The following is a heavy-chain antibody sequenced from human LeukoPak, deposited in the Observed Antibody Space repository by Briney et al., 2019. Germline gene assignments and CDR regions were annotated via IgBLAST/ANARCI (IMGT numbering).Heavy chain of an antibody. Sequence: GGSLRLSCAASGFTFSSYWMHWVRQAPGKGLVWVSRINSDGSSTSYADSVKGRFTISRDNAKNTLYLQMNGLRAEDTAVYYCARDPCGDHGFDYWGQGTLVTVSS. D-gene: IGHD4-17*01. CDR1: GFTFSSYW. V-gene: IGHV3-74*01. CDR2: INSDGSST. CDR3: ARDPCGDHGFDY. J-gene: IGHJ4*02.